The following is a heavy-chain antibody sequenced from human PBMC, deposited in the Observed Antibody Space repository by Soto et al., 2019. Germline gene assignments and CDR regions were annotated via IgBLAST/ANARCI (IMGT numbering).Heavy chain of an antibody. CDR3: ARELLGGMDV. Sequence: PGGSLRLSCAASGFTFSSYEMNWVRQAPGKGLEWVSYISSSGSTIYYADSVKGRFTISRDNAKNSLYLQMNSLRAEDTAVYYCARELLGGMDVWGQGTTVTVSS. J-gene: IGHJ6*02. D-gene: IGHD3-16*01. CDR1: GFTFSSYE. V-gene: IGHV3-48*03. CDR2: ISSSGSTI.